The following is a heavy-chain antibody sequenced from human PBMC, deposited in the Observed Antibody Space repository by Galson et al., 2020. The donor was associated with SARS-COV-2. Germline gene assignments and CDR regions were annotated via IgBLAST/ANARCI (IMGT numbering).Heavy chain of an antibody. CDR1: GFNFSSYG. V-gene: IGHV3-33*01. J-gene: IGHJ4*02. CDR3: ARERGWYPFDY. CDR2: IWYDGSNK. Sequence: GGSLRLSCAASGFNFSSYGMHWVRQAPGKGLEWVAVIWYDGSNKYYADSVKGRFTISRDNSKNTLYLQMNSLRAEDTAVYYCARERGWYPFDYWGQGTLVTVSS. D-gene: IGHD6-19*01.